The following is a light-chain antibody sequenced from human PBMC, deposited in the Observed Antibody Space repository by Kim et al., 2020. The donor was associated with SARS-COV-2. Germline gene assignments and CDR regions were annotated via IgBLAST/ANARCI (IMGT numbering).Light chain of an antibody. CDR3: QVWYINSDHVV. CDR2: SDR. Sequence: SYELTQPPSVSVAPGQTAEITWGGNRIGTKSVNWYQQRPARARVVVIYSDRERPSGIPGRFSGSNSGGTATLTLSGVEAGDDADYYCQVWYINSDHVVFGGGTKLTVL. J-gene: IGLJ3*02. V-gene: IGLV3-21*04. CDR1: RIGTKS.